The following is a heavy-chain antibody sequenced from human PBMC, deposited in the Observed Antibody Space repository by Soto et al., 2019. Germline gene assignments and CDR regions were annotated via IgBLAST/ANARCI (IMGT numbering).Heavy chain of an antibody. CDR2: IIPTFHTA. Sequence: GASVKVSCKASGDTFNSYAISWVRQAPGQGLQWMGGIIPTFHTANYAQKFQARVTMTADESASTAYMELSGLRSEDTAVYYCARVGYCNTTNCLFYYYHYGMDVWGQGTTVTVS. V-gene: IGHV1-69*13. D-gene: IGHD2-2*01. CDR3: ARVGYCNTTNCLFYYYHYGMDV. J-gene: IGHJ6*02. CDR1: GDTFNSYA.